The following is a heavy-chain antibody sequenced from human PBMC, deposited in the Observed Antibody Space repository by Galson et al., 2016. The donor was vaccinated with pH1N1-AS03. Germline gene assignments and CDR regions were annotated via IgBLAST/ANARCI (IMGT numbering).Heavy chain of an antibody. D-gene: IGHD1-26*01. CDR1: GFIFSNIG. Sequence: SLRLSCAASGFIFSNIGMNWVRQVPGKGPEWVSSIDSSGSHIYYAHSLKGRFTVSRDNSKNTLYLQVNSLRAEDTAVYYCAREKINVGADYYGMDVWGQGTTVTVS. CDR3: AREKINVGADYYGMDV. J-gene: IGHJ6*02. CDR2: IDSSGSHI. V-gene: IGHV3-21*01.